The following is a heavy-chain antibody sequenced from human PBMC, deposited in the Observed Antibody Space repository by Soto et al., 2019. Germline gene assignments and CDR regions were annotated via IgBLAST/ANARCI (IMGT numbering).Heavy chain of an antibody. V-gene: IGHV3-23*01. D-gene: IGHD4-17*01. Sequence: EVQLLESGGGLVQPGGSLRLSCAASGFTFSNYAMDWVRQAPGKGLEWVSTISGSGGSTYFADSVKGRFTISRDNSRNTLYLQMNSLRAEDTAVHYCSKRLSGVYKLNYGDGRAFDIWGQGTMVTVSS. CDR2: ISGSGGST. J-gene: IGHJ3*02. CDR3: SKRLSGVYKLNYGDGRAFDI. CDR1: GFTFSNYA.